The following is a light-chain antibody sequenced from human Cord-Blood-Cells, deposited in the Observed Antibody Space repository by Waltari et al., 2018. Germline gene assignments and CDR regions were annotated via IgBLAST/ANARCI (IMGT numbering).Light chain of an antibody. CDR3: QQYGSSPYS. CDR1: QSVSSSY. V-gene: IGKV3-20*01. CDR2: GAS. J-gene: IGKJ2*03. Sequence: EIVLTQSPGPLSLSPGERATLSCRASQSVSSSYLAWYQQTPGQAPRLLIDGASSRATGIPDRFSGSGSGTDFTLTISRLEPEDFAVYYCQQYGSSPYSFGQGTKLEIK.